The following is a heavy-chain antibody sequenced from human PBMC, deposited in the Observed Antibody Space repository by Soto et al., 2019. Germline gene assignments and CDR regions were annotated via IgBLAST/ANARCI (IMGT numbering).Heavy chain of an antibody. V-gene: IGHV3-23*01. D-gene: IGHD6-13*01. J-gene: IGHJ4*02. CDR2: ISGSGGST. Sequence: WWSLRLSCAASEFTFSSYAMSWVRQATGKGLEWGSAISGSGGSTYYADSVKGRFTISRDTSKNTLYLQMSSLRVEDTALYYCAKSYSSNWYDYFDNWGQGALVTVSS. CDR1: EFTFSSYA. CDR3: AKSYSSNWYDYFDN.